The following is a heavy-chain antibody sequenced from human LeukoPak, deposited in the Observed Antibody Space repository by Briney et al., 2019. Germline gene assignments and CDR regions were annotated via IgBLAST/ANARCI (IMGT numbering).Heavy chain of an antibody. CDR3: TTDGTDYGGNSGLGFGP. CDR2: ISSSSNYI. CDR1: GFTFSSYS. J-gene: IGHJ5*02. Sequence: GGSLRLSCAASGFTFSSYSMNWVRQAPGKGLEWVSSISSSSNYIYYADSVKGRFTISRDNSKNTLYLQMNSLKTEDTAVYFCTTDGTDYGGNSGLGFGPWGQGTLVTVSS. D-gene: IGHD4-23*01. V-gene: IGHV3-21*03.